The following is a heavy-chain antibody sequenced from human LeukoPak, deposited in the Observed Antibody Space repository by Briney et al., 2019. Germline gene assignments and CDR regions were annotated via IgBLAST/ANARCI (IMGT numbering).Heavy chain of an antibody. V-gene: IGHV3-23*01. D-gene: IGHD3-22*01. Sequence: GGSLRHSCAVSGITLSNYGMSWVRQAPGKGLEWVAGISDSGGRTNYADSVKGRFTISRDNPKNTLYLQMNSLRAEDTAVYFCAKRGVVIRVILVGFHKEAYYFDSWGQGALVTVSS. CDR3: AKRGVVIRVILVGFHKEAYYFDS. CDR1: GITLSNYG. J-gene: IGHJ4*02. CDR2: ISDSGGRT.